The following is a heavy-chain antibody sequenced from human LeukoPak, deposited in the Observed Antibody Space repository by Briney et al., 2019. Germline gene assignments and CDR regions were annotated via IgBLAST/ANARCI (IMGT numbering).Heavy chain of an antibody. D-gene: IGHD3-10*01. V-gene: IGHV4-34*01. Sequence: SETLSLTCAVYGGSFSGYYWSWIRQPPGKGLEWIGEINHSGSTNYNPSLKSRVTISVDTSKNQFSLKLSSVTAADTAVYYCARASYGSGRAFDYWGQGTLVTVSS. CDR3: ARASYGSGRAFDY. CDR2: INHSGST. CDR1: GGSFSGYY. J-gene: IGHJ4*02.